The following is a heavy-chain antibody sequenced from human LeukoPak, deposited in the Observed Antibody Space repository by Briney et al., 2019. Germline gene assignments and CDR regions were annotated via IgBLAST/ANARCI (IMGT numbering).Heavy chain of an antibody. CDR1: GFTFSTYG. J-gene: IGHJ4*02. CDR2: IYYSGST. D-gene: IGHD4-17*01. Sequence: GSLRLSCAASGFTFSTYGMSWVRQAPGKGLEWIGSIYYSGSTYYNPSLKSRVTISVDTSKNQFSLKLSSVTAADTAVYYCARERTTVTMPNLRPQYYFDYWGQGTLVTVSS. V-gene: IGHV4-39*07. CDR3: ARERTTVTMPNLRPQYYFDY.